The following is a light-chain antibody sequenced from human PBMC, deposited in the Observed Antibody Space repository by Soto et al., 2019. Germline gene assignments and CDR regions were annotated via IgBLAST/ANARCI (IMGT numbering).Light chain of an antibody. Sequence: ETVLTQSPATLSLSPGEGSTLSCRASQSVSSFLAWYQQKPGQAPRLLIYGASTRATGIPARFSGSGSGTEFTLTISSLQSEDFAVYYCQQYNNWPRTFGQGTKVDIK. CDR1: QSVSSF. CDR2: GAS. J-gene: IGKJ1*01. V-gene: IGKV3-15*01. CDR3: QQYNNWPRT.